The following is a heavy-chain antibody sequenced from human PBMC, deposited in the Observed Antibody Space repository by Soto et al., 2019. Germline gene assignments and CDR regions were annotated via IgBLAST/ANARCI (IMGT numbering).Heavy chain of an antibody. CDR2: ISGSGDNT. J-gene: IGHJ1*01. Sequence: GGSLRLSCAASGFTFSSFAMSWVRQAPGKGLEWVSIISGSGDNTYHADSVKGRFTISRDNSKSTLYLQMNSLRGEDTAIYYCAKVRLDGNTWYNKYFQHWGLGTLVTVSS. CDR3: AKVRLDGNTWYNKYFQH. D-gene: IGHD1-20*01. CDR1: GFTFSSFA. V-gene: IGHV3-23*01.